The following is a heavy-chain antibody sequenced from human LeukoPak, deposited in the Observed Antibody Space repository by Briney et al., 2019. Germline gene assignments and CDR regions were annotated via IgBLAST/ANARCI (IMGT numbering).Heavy chain of an antibody. CDR1: GGSIRSSSYY. CDR3: ARQVVAVAGTGYFDY. CDR2: TYYSGST. V-gene: IGHV4-39*01. Sequence: SETLSLTCTVSGGSIRSSSYYWGWIRQPPGKGLEWIGSTYYSGSTYYNAPLKSRGTISVDTSKNQFSLKLNSVTAADTAVYFCARQVVAVAGTGYFDYWGQGTLVTVSS. J-gene: IGHJ4*02. D-gene: IGHD6-19*01.